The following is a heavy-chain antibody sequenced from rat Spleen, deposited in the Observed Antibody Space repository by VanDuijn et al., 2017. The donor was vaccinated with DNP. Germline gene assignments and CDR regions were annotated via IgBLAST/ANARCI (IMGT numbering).Heavy chain of an antibody. V-gene: IGHV2-41*01. CDR3: TSYYSGDFHY. Sequence: QVQLKESGPGLVQPSQTLSLTCTVAGFSLTSYNVHWVRQPPGKGLEWMGVIWNTGGTRYNSALKSRLSISKDTSKSQVFLKMNSLQTEDTAIYYCTSYYSGDFHYWGQGVMVTVSS. CDR2: IWNTGGT. J-gene: IGHJ2*01. CDR1: GFSLTSYN. D-gene: IGHD1-1*01.